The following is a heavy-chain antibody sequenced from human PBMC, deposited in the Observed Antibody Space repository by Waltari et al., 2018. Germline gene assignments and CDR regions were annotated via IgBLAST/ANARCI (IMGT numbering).Heavy chain of an antibody. D-gene: IGHD3-16*02. V-gene: IGHV4-59*11. CDR1: GGSISSHY. Sequence: QVQLQESGPGLVKPSETLSLTCTVPGGSISSHYWSWVRQPPGKGLEWIGYIYYSGSTNYNPSLKSRVTISVDTSKNQFSLKLSSVTAADTAVYYCARGGRIDFDYWGQGTLVTVSS. J-gene: IGHJ4*02. CDR2: IYYSGST. CDR3: ARGGRIDFDY.